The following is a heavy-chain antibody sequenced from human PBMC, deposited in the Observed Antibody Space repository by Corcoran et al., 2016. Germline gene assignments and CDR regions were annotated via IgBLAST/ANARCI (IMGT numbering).Heavy chain of an antibody. D-gene: IGHD5-12*01. CDR3: AGSLATDAFDI. Sequence: QVQLQESGPGLVKPSETLSLTCTVSGGSISSYYWSWIRQPPGKGLEWIGYIYYSGSTNYNPSLKSRVTISVDTSKNQFSLKLSSVTAADTAVYYCAGSLATDAFDIWGQGTMVTVSS. J-gene: IGHJ3*02. CDR1: GGSISSYY. CDR2: IYYSGST. V-gene: IGHV4-59*01.